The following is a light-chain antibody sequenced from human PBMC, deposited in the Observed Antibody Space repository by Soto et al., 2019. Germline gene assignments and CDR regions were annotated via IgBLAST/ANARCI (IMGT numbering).Light chain of an antibody. J-gene: IGLJ2*01. CDR1: SSNIGAGYD. V-gene: IGLV1-40*01. CDR2: VNT. CDR3: QSYDSSLSVV. Sequence: QSVLTQPPSVSGAPGQRVTISCIGSSSNIGAGYDVHWYQQLPGTAPKLLIYVNTNRPSGVPDRFSGSRSGTSASLAITGLQVEDEAHYYCQSYDSSLSVVFGGGTKVTVL.